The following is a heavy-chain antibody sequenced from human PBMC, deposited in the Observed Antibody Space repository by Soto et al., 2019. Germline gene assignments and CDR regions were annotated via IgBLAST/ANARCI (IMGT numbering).Heavy chain of an antibody. CDR2: IIPILGIA. J-gene: IGHJ6*03. D-gene: IGHD3-3*01. CDR3: AAWSGPLYYYYYMDV. CDR1: GGTFSSYT. Sequence: ASVKVSCKASGGTFSSYTISWVRQAPGQGLEWMGRIIPILGIANYAQKFQGRVTITADKSTSTAYMELSSLRSEDTAVYYCAAWSGPLYYYYYMDVWGKGTTVTVSS. V-gene: IGHV1-69*02.